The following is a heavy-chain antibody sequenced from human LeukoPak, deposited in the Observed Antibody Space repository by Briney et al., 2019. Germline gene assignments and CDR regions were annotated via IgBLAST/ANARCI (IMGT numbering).Heavy chain of an antibody. CDR3: AREDDSSDYDAFDI. CDR2: ISSSSSYI. CDR1: GFTFSSYS. Sequence: GGSLRLSCAASGFTFSSYSMNWVRQAPGKGLEWVSSISSSSSYIYYADSVKGRFTISRDNAKNSLYLQMNSLRAEDTAVYYCAREDDSSDYDAFDIWGQGTMVTVSS. J-gene: IGHJ3*02. D-gene: IGHD3-22*01. V-gene: IGHV3-21*01.